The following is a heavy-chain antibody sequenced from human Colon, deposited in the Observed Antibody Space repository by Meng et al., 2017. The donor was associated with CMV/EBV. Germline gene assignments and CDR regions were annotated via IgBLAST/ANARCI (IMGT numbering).Heavy chain of an antibody. D-gene: IGHD4-17*01. V-gene: IGHV4-39*07. CDR1: GGSISSSTYY. CDR2: IYYSGYT. J-gene: IGHJ4*02. CDR3: ATDYGDYYFDR. Sequence: QLQLQESGPGLVKPSEPLSLPCTVSGGSISSSTYYWGWIRQTPGKGLEWIGNIYYSGYTYYNPSLKSRLTISVDTSKNQFSLKLTSVTAADTAVYYCATDYGDYYFDRWGQGTLVTVSS.